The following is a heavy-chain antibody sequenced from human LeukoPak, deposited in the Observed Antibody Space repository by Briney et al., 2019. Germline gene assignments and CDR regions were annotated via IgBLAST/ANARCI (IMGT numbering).Heavy chain of an antibody. V-gene: IGHV4-39*01. D-gene: IGHD3-3*01. J-gene: IGHJ5*02. CDR1: GGSISSSYYY. CDR3: ARNYDFWSGFAPYNWFDP. CDR2: IYYSGST. Sequence: SETLSLTCTVSGGSISSSYYYWGWIRQPPGKGLEWIGSIYYSGSTYYNPSLKSRVTISVDTSKNQFSLKLRSVTAADTAVYYCARNYDFWSGFAPYNWFDPWGQGTLVTVSS.